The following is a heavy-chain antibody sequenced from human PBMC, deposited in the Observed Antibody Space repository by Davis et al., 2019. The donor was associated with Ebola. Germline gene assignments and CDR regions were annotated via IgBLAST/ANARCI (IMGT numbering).Heavy chain of an antibody. CDR3: ARDSYFGWLLGGYFDY. J-gene: IGHJ4*02. V-gene: IGHV3-21*04. CDR1: GFIFSTYH. CDR2: INLISSHI. Sequence: GGSLRLSCAASGFIFSTYHMNWVRQAPGKGLERVSSINLISSHIYYSDSVRGRFTISRDNAKDSLYLQMKSLRAEATAVYYCARDSYFGWLLGGYFDYWGQGTLVTVSS. D-gene: IGHD3-9*01.